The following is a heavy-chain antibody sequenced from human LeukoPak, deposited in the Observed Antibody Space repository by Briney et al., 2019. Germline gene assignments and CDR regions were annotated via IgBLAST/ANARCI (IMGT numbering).Heavy chain of an antibody. V-gene: IGHV3-7*01. CDR3: ARERDGRFFDY. J-gene: IGHJ4*02. CDR1: GLIFRSYW. CDR2: INKDGSEK. Sequence: GGSLRLSCAVSGLIFRSYWMSWVRQAPGKGLEWVANINKDGSEKYFVDSVKGRFTISRDNAKNSLHLEMNTLRAEDTAVYYCARERDGRFFDYWGQGALVTVSS. D-gene: IGHD5-24*01.